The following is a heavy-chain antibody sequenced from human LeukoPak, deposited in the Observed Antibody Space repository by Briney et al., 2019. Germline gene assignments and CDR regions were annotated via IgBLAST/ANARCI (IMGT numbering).Heavy chain of an antibody. CDR3: VKDRFNSVFDY. CDR1: GFIFNNYG. V-gene: IGHV3-30*02. D-gene: IGHD2/OR15-2a*01. Sequence: GGSLRLSCAASGFIFNNYGMHWVRQAPGKGLEWVAFIRYDGGNKYYVDSVEGRFTISRDNSKNTLDLQMNSLRAEDTAVYYCVKDRFNSVFDYWGQGTLVTVSS. J-gene: IGHJ4*02. CDR2: IRYDGGNK.